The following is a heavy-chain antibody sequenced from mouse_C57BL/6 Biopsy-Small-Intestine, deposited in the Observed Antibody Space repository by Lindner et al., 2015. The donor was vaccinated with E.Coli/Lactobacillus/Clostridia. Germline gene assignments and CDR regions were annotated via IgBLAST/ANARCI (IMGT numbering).Heavy chain of an antibody. CDR2: IYPRSGNT. CDR3: ARVSLGRYFDV. J-gene: IGHJ1*01. CDR1: GYTFTSYG. Sequence: VQLQESGAELARPEASVKLSCKASGYTFTSYGISWVKQRTGQGLEWIGEIYPRSGNTYYNEKFKGKATLTADKSSSTAYMQLSSLTSEDSAVYFCARVSLGRYFDVWGAGTTVTVSS. D-gene: IGHD4-1*01. V-gene: IGHV1-81*01.